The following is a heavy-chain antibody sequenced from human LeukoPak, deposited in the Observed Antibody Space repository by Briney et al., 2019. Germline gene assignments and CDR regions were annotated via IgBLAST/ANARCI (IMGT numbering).Heavy chain of an antibody. Sequence: SETLSLTCTISGGSIASHYWSWIRQPAGERSEYIGRIYSSGSTNYNPSLRSRVTMSLDTSRSQFSLKLSSVTAADTAVYYCARVSMVAGATFYFDSWGQGTRVAVSS. CDR2: IYSSGST. CDR1: GGSIASHY. D-gene: IGHD3-10*01. J-gene: IGHJ4*02. V-gene: IGHV4-4*07. CDR3: ARVSMVAGATFYFDS.